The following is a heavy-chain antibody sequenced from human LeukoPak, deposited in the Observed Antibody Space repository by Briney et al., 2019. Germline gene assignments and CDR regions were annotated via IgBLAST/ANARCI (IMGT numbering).Heavy chain of an antibody. Sequence: SETLSLTCTVSGGSISSYYWSCIRQPAGEGLEWIGRIYTSGSTNYNPSLKRRVTMSVDTSKNQFSLKLSSVTAADTAVYYCAGSSFPSLYYYYYMDVWGKGTTVTVSS. CDR2: IYTSGST. CDR3: AGSSFPSLYYYYYMDV. V-gene: IGHV4-4*07. D-gene: IGHD6-6*01. CDR1: GGSISSYY. J-gene: IGHJ6*03.